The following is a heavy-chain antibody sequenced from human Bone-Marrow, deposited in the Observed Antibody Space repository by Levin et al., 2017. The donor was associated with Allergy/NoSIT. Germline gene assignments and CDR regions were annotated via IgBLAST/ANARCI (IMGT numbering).Heavy chain of an antibody. CDR3: ARDQWGNYYYGMDV. J-gene: IGHJ6*02. V-gene: IGHV3-48*01. CDR1: GFTFSSRT. Sequence: GESLKISCAASGFTFSSRTINWVRQAPGKGLEWVSYISSRSTTIYYADSVKGRFTISRDNAKNSLYLQMNSLRAEDTAVYYCARDQWGNYYYGMDVWGQGTTVTVSS. CDR2: ISSRSTTI. D-gene: IGHD1-26*01.